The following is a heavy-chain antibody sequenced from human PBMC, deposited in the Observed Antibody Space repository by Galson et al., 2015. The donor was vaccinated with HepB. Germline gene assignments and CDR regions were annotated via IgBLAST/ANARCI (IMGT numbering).Heavy chain of an antibody. J-gene: IGHJ4*02. Sequence: SVKVSCKASGGTFSSYAISWVRQAPGQGLEWMGGIIPIFGTANYAQKFQGRVTITADESTSTAYMELSSLRSEDTAVYYCARDRDSYYYGSLRQVRFDYWGQGTLVTVSS. D-gene: IGHD3-10*01. CDR2: IIPIFGTA. CDR1: GGTFSSYA. CDR3: ARDRDSYYYGSLRQVRFDY. V-gene: IGHV1-69*13.